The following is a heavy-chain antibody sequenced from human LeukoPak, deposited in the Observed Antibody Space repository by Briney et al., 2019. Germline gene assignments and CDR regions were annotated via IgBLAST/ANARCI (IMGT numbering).Heavy chain of an antibody. CDR2: ISGSGGST. J-gene: IGHJ4*02. V-gene: IGHV3-23*01. CDR1: GFTLSSYA. Sequence: GGSLRLSCAASGFTLSSYAMSWVRQAPGKGLEWVSAISGSGGSTYYADSVKGRFTISRDNAKNSLYLQMNSLRAEDTAVYYCARGWPDILTGLSDYWGQGTLVTVSS. D-gene: IGHD3-9*01. CDR3: ARGWPDILTGLSDY.